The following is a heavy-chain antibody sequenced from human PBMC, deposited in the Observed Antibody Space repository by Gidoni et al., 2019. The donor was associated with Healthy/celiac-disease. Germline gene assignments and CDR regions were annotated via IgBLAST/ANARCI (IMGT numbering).Heavy chain of an antibody. Sequence: EVQLVESGGGLVKPGGSLRLSCAASGFTFRTAWMSWVRQAPGKGLEWVGRIKSKTDGGTTDYAAPVKGRFTISRDDSKNTLYLQMNSLKTEDTAVYYCTTEIVVVVAATLYDYWGQGTLVTVSS. CDR1: GFTFRTAW. CDR2: IKSKTDGGTT. CDR3: TTEIVVVVAATLYDY. V-gene: IGHV3-15*01. D-gene: IGHD2-15*01. J-gene: IGHJ4*02.